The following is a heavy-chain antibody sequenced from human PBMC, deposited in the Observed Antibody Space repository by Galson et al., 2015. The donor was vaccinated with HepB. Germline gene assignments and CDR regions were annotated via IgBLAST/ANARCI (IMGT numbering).Heavy chain of an antibody. D-gene: IGHD5-18*01. CDR2: IYWDDDK. J-gene: IGHJ6*02. Sequence: PALVKPTQPLTLTCTFSGFSLSTSGVGMGWIRQPPGKALEWLALIYWDDDKRYSPSLKSRLTITKDTSKNQVVLTMTNMDPVDTATYYCAHRGYSYVLGLDGMDVWGQGTTVTVSS. CDR1: GFSLSTSGVG. V-gene: IGHV2-5*02. CDR3: AHRGYSYVLGLDGMDV.